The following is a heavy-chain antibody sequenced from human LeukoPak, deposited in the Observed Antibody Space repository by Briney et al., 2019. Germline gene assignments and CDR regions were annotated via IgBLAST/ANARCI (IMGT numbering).Heavy chain of an antibody. CDR2: INPNSGGT. V-gene: IGHV1-2*02. CDR1: GYTFTGYY. Sequence: ASVKVSCKASGYTFTGYYMHWVRQAPGQGLEWMGWINPNSGGTNYAQKFQGRVTMTRDTPISTAYMELSRLRSGDTAVYYCARDQSGSSGYSDYWGQGTLVTVSS. CDR3: ARDQSGSSGYSDY. D-gene: IGHD3-22*01. J-gene: IGHJ4*02.